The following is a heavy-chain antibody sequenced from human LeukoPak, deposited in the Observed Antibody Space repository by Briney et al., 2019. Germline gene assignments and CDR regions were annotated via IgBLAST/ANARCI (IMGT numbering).Heavy chain of an antibody. CDR3: ARLITGTTTAFDI. D-gene: IGHD1-7*01. J-gene: IGHJ3*02. Sequence: KPSETLSLTCSVSGGSISGYYWTWIRQPAGKGLEWIGRVYTSGSTHYNPSLKTRLTMSVDTSKNQFSLKLSSVTAADTAVCYCARLITGTTTAFDIWGQGTMVTVSS. CDR1: GGSISGYY. CDR2: VYTSGST. V-gene: IGHV4-4*07.